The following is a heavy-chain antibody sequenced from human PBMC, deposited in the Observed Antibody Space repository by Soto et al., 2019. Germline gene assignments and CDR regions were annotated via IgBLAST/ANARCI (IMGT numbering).Heavy chain of an antibody. J-gene: IGHJ1*01. CDR1: RYTFTSYD. D-gene: IGHD1-26*01. CDR3: ARRSTTYLNEVIYDI. CDR2: KRTGSGDT. Sequence: QVQLVQSGAEVKRPGASVRFSCKASRYTFTSYDIFGVRQSPEQGLEWMGWKRTGSGDTHYAQKFQGRGTMTRDTSISTAYMELNNLVSDDTAVYYCARRSTTYLNEVIYDIWGQGTLVTVSS. V-gene: IGHV1-2*02.